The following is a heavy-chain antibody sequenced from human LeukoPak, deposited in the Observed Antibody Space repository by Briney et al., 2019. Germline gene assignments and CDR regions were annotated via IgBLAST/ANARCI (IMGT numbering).Heavy chain of an antibody. Sequence: GGSLRLSCAASGFTFSSYSMNWVRQAPGKGLEWVSSISSSSSYIYYADSVKGRFTISRDNSKNTLYLQMNSLRAEDTAVYYCAKVTIFGVVINYFDYWGQGTLVTVSS. CDR1: GFTFSSYS. V-gene: IGHV3-21*04. CDR2: ISSSSSYI. J-gene: IGHJ4*02. CDR3: AKVTIFGVVINYFDY. D-gene: IGHD3-3*01.